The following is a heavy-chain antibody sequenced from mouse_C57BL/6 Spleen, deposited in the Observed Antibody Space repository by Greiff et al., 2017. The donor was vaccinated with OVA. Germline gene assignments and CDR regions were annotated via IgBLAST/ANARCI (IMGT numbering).Heavy chain of an antibody. CDR3: ARGGYDGYPDY. D-gene: IGHD2-3*01. CDR2: IYPRSGNT. CDR1: GYTFTSYG. V-gene: IGHV1-81*01. Sequence: VNVVESGAELARPGASVKLSCKASGYTFTSYGISWVKQRTGQGLEWIGEIYPRSGNTYYNEKFKGKATLTADKSSSTAYMELRSLTSEDSAVYFCARGGYDGYPDYWGQGTTLTVSS. J-gene: IGHJ2*01.